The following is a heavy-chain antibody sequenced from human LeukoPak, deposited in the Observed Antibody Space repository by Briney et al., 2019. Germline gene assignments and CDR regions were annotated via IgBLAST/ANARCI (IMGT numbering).Heavy chain of an antibody. V-gene: IGHV4-34*01. CDR2: INHSGST. D-gene: IGHD2/OR15-2a*01. Sequence: PSETLSLTCAVYGGSFSGYYWSWIRQPPGKGLEWIGEINHSGSTNYNPSLKSRVTISVDTSKNQFSLKLSSVTAADTAVYYCARVRTLSFYYYYYMDVWGKGTTVTVSS. J-gene: IGHJ6*03. CDR3: ARVRTLSFYYYYYMDV. CDR1: GGSFSGYY.